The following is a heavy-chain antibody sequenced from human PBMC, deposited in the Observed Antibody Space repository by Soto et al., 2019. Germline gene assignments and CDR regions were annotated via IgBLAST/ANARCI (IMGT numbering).Heavy chain of an antibody. CDR3: AKRRDYDDSSGYYFDF. D-gene: IGHD3-22*01. CDR2: ISGSGGST. Sequence: GGSLRLSCAASGFTFSSYAMSWVRQAPGKGLEWVSAISGSGGSTYYADSVKGRFTISRDNSKNTLYLQMNSLRAEDTAVYYCAKRRDYDDSSGYYFDFWGQGTLVTVSS. J-gene: IGHJ4*02. V-gene: IGHV3-23*01. CDR1: GFTFSSYA.